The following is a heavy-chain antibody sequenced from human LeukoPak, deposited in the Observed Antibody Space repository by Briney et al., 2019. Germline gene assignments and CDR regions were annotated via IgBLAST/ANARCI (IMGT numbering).Heavy chain of an antibody. V-gene: IGHV4-31*03. D-gene: IGHD3-22*01. CDR1: GGSISSGGYY. Sequence: SQTLSLTCTVSGGSISSGGYYWSWIRQHPGKGLEWIGEINHSGSTNYNPSLKSRVTISVDTSKNQFSLKLSSVTAADTAVYYCARGRHDSSGYYNRRNWYFDLWGRGILVTVSS. J-gene: IGHJ2*01. CDR3: ARGRHDSSGYYNRRNWYFDL. CDR2: INHSGST.